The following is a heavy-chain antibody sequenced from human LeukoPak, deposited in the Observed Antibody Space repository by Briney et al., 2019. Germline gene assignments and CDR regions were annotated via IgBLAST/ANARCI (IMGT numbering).Heavy chain of an antibody. CDR3: ARGRQRQLLSGRPPPIDY. CDR2: IWYDGSNK. CDR1: GFTFSSYG. Sequence: GGSLKLSCAASGFTFSSYGMHWVRQAPGKGLEWVAVIWYDGSNKYYADSVKGRFTISRDNSKNTLYLQMNSLRAEDTAVYYCARGRQRQLLSGRPPPIDYWGQGTLVTVSS. D-gene: IGHD2-2*01. V-gene: IGHV3-33*01. J-gene: IGHJ4*02.